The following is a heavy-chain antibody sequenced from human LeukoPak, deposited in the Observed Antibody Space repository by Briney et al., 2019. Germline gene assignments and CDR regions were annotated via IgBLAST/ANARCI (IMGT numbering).Heavy chain of an antibody. CDR1: GYTFTSYD. CDR2: MNPNSGNT. V-gene: IGHV1-8*01. J-gene: IGHJ5*02. CDR3: ARGLRSSRDVDP. D-gene: IGHD6-13*01. Sequence: GASVKVSCKASGYTFTSYDINWVRQATGQGLEWMGWMNPNSGNTGYAQKFQGRVTMTRNTSISTAYMELSSLRSEDTAVYYCARGLRSSRDVDPWGQGTLVTVSS.